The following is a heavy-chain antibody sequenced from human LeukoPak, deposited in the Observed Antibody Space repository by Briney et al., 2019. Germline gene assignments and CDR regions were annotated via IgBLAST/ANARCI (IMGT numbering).Heavy chain of an antibody. V-gene: IGHV3-30*02. CDR1: GFTFSRYG. J-gene: IGHJ1*01. Sequence: SGGSLRLSCATSGFTFSRYGMHWVRQAPGTGLEWVAYIRFGGDKKYFADSVKGRFTISRDNAKNTLYLQINSLRAEDTALYYCYSEGFWGQGTLVTVSS. CDR2: IRFGGDKK. D-gene: IGHD2-15*01. CDR3: YSEGF.